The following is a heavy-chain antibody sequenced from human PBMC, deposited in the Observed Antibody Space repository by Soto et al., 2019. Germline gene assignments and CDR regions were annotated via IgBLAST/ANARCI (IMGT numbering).Heavy chain of an antibody. J-gene: IGHJ5*02. CDR1: GLSITDSEMG. CDR2: IDSSGEK. V-gene: IGHV2-26*01. Sequence: QVTLKESGPVLVKPTETLTLRCTVSGLSITDSEMGVSWIRQPPGQPLEWLAHIDSSGEKSYRTFLKSRLAISKDTPKSQIVLTRTNMAPADTATYYCARSHLAVAVSPWFDPWGQGTPVTVPS. D-gene: IGHD6-19*01. CDR3: ARSHLAVAVSPWFDP.